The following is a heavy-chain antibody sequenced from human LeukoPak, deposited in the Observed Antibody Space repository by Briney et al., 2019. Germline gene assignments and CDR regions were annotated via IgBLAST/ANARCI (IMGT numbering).Heavy chain of an antibody. CDR3: ARGLIAARLYYYSYMDV. Sequence: SETLSLTCAVYGGSFSGYYWSWIRQPPGKGLEWIGEISHIGSTNFNPSLKSRVTISVDTSKNQFSLKLSSVTAADTAVYYCARGLIAARLYYYSYMDVWGKGTTVTVSS. CDR1: GGSFSGYY. J-gene: IGHJ6*03. CDR2: ISHIGST. V-gene: IGHV4-34*01. D-gene: IGHD6-6*01.